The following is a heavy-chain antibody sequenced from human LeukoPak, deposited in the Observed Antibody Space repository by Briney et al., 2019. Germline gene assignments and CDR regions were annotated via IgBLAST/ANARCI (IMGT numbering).Heavy chain of an antibody. CDR2: ISYDGSNK. J-gene: IGHJ4*02. V-gene: IGHV3-30-3*01. Sequence: GGSLRLSCAASGLTFSSYAMHWVRQAPGKGLEWVAVISYDGSNKYYADSVKGRFTISRDNSKNTLYLQMNSLRAEDTAVYHCARDLYGGYLGLDYWGQGTLVTVSS. CDR1: GLTFSSYA. D-gene: IGHD5-12*01. CDR3: ARDLYGGYLGLDY.